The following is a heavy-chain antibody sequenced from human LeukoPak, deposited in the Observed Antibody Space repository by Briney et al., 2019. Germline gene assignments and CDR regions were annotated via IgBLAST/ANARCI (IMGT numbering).Heavy chain of an antibody. CDR2: ISSSSSYI. D-gene: IGHD6-19*01. Sequence: GGSLRLSCAASGFTFSSYSMNWVRQAPGKGLEWVSSISSSSSYIYYADSVKGRFTISRDNAKNSLYLQMNSLRAEDTAVYYCAREQQWLVAPDYWGQGTLVTVSS. V-gene: IGHV3-21*01. J-gene: IGHJ4*02. CDR1: GFTFSSYS. CDR3: AREQQWLVAPDY.